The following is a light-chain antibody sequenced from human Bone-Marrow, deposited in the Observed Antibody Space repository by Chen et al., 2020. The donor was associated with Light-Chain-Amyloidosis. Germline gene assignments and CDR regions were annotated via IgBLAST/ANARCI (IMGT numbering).Light chain of an antibody. V-gene: IGLV2-11*01. CDR1: SSYVGGYNY. CDR3: CSYAGSYTFV. CDR2: DVS. J-gene: IGLJ1*01. Sequence: QSALTQPRSVSGSPGQSVTISCSGTSSYVGGYNYVSWSQQHPGKAPKLMIYDVSKRPSGVPDRFSGSKSGNTASLTISGLQAEDEADYYCCSYAGSYTFVFGTGTKVTVL.